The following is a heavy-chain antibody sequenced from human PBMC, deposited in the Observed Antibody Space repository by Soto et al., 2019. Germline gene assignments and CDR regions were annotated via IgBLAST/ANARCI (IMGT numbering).Heavy chain of an antibody. CDR1: GDSISSSNW. D-gene: IGHD3-10*01. Sequence: SETLSLTCAFSGDSISSSNWWSWVRQPPGKGLEWIGEIYHSGSTNYNPSLKSRVTISVDKSKSQFSLKLTSVTATDTAVYYCARQGFGALHGLDDVCGQGTTVTVSS. V-gene: IGHV4-4*02. CDR3: ARQGFGALHGLDDV. CDR2: IYHSGST. J-gene: IGHJ6*02.